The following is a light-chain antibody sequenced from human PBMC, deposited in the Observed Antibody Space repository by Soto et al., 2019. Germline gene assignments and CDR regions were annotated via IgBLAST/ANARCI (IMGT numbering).Light chain of an antibody. V-gene: IGLV1-40*01. J-gene: IGLJ1*01. CDR1: SSNIGAGYD. CDR3: QTYDSIRSASGV. Sequence: QSVLTQPPSVSGAPGQRVTISCTGSSSNIGAGYDVHWYQQLPGTAPKLLIYVNNNRPSGVPDRFSGSKSGASASLAITGLQAEYEADYYCQTYDSIRSASGVFGTGTKLAVL. CDR2: VNN.